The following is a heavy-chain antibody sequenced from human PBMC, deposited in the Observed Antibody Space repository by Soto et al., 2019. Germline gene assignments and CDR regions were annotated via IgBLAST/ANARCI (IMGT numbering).Heavy chain of an antibody. Sequence: GGSLRLSCAASGFTFSSSWMHWVRQAPGKGLVWVSRINSDGTSTTYADFVKGRFTISRDNAKNTLYLQMNSLRAEDTAVYYCASPQSGGYSSSWFSIWGQGTLVTVSS. V-gene: IGHV3-74*01. CDR3: ASPQSGGYSSSWFSI. D-gene: IGHD6-13*01. CDR1: GFTFSSSW. J-gene: IGHJ4*02. CDR2: INSDGTST.